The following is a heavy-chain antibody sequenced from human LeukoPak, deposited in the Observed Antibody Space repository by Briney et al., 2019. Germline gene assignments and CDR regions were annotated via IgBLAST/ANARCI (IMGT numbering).Heavy chain of an antibody. CDR3: ARDPGSSAFDI. J-gene: IGHJ3*02. D-gene: IGHD3-10*01. CDR1: GFSFTSSW. V-gene: IGHV3-7*01. CDR2: INQDGSTK. Sequence: GGSLRLSCVASGFSFTSSWMSWVRQAPEKGLEFVANINQDGSTKNNLDSVKGRFTVSRDNAKNSLYLQMNSVRVEDTAVYYCARDPGSSAFDIWGQGTMVTVSS.